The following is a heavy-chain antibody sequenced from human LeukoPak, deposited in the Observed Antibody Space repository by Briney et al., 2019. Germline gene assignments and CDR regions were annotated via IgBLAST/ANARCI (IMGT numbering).Heavy chain of an antibody. V-gene: IGHV3-66*01. CDR2: IYSGGST. J-gene: IGHJ4*02. Sequence: GGSLRLSCAASGFTVSSNYMSWVRQAPGKGLEWVSVIYSGGSTCYADSVKGRFTISRDNSKNTLYLQMNSLRAEDTAVYYCARIGYDSSGYYFDYWGQGTLVTVSS. CDR3: ARIGYDSSGYYFDY. CDR1: GFTVSSNY. D-gene: IGHD3-22*01.